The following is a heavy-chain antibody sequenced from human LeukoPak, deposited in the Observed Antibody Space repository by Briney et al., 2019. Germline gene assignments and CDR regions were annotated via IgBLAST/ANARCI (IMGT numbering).Heavy chain of an antibody. CDR3: ARDCSDGSCYPLYGMDV. D-gene: IGHD2-15*01. CDR2: IYYSWST. J-gene: IGHJ6*02. Sequence: PSETLSLTCTVSGASISSYYWSWIRQPPGKGLEWIGYIYYSWSTNYNPSLKSRVTISVDTSKNQFSLKLSSVTAADTAVYYCARDCSDGSCYPLYGMDVWGQGTTVTVSS. CDR1: GASISSYY. V-gene: IGHV4-59*01.